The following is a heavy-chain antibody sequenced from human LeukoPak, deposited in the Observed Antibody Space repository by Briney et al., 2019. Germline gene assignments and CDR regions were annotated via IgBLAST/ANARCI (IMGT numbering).Heavy chain of an antibody. V-gene: IGHV4-34*01. CDR2: INHSGST. CDR1: GGSFSGYY. CDR3: ARMYCGGDCYYYYGMDV. J-gene: IGHJ6*02. D-gene: IGHD2-21*02. Sequence: PSETLSLTCAVYGGSFSGYYWSWIRQPPGKGLEWIGEINHSGSTNYNPSLKSRVTISVDTSKNQFSLKLSSVTAADTAVYYCARMYCGGDCYYYYGMDVWGQGTTVTVSS.